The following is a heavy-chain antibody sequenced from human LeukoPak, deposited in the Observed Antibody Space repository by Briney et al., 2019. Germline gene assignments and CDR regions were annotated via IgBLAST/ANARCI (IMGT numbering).Heavy chain of an antibody. D-gene: IGHD3-3*01. V-gene: IGHV1-2*02. CDR2: INPNSGGT. CDR1: GYTFTGYY. CDR3: AKENYDFWSGYYDEAAFDI. J-gene: IGHJ3*02. Sequence: ASVKVSCKASGYTFTGYYMHWVRQAPGQGLEWMGWINPNSGGTNYAQKFQGRVTMTRDTSISTAYMELSRLRSDDTAVYYCAKENYDFWSGYYDEAAFDIWGQGTMVTVSS.